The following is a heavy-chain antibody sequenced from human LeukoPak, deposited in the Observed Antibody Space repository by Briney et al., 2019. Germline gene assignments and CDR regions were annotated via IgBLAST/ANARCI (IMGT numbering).Heavy chain of an antibody. V-gene: IGHV3-7*01. CDR1: GFTFSSYW. CDR3: ARGKPVGYCSSTSCSNWFDP. CDR2: IKQDRSEI. D-gene: IGHD2-2*01. J-gene: IGHJ5*02. Sequence: GGSLRLSCAASGFTFSSYWMNWVRQAPGKGLEWVANIKQDRSEIYYVDSVKGRLTISRDNAKNSLYLQMNSLRAEDTAVYYCARGKPVGYCSSTSCSNWFDPWGQGTLVTVSS.